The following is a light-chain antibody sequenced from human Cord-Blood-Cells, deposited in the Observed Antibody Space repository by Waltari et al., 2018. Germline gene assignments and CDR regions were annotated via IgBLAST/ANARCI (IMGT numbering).Light chain of an antibody. Sequence: QSALTQPASVSGSPGQSITISCTGPIRDVGGDNLVSWYQQHPGKAPKLMIYEGSKRPSGVSNRFSGSKSGNTASLTISGLQAEDEADYYCCSYAGSSTWVFGGGTKLTVL. CDR2: EGS. CDR1: IRDVGGDNL. J-gene: IGLJ3*02. V-gene: IGLV2-23*01. CDR3: CSYAGSSTWV.